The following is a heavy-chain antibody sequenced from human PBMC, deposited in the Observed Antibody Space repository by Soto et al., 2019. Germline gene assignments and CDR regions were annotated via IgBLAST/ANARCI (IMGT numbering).Heavy chain of an antibody. CDR3: ARQAVDEGYSSGWYFDS. Sequence: QLQLQESGPGLVKPSETLFLTCTVSGGSINNRSYFWGWIRQPPGKGLEWIGSVSYNVRTYYNPSLKRRLTMSVDTSKNQFFLKLSSVTAADTAVYYCARQAVDEGYSSGWYFDSWGQGTVVTVSS. CDR1: GGSINNRSYF. J-gene: IGHJ4*02. D-gene: IGHD6-19*01. V-gene: IGHV4-39*01. CDR2: VSYNVRT.